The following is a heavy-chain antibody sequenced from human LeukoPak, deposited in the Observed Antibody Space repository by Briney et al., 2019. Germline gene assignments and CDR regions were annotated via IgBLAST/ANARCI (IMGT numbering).Heavy chain of an antibody. J-gene: IGHJ3*02. V-gene: IGHV3-30*02. CDR2: IRYDGSNK. CDR1: GFTFSSYG. CDR3: AKDHPECSSSFGAFDI. D-gene: IGHD6-6*01. Sequence: GGSLRLSCAASGFTFSSYGMHWVRQAPGKGLEWVAFIRYDGSNKYYADSVKGRFTISRDNSKNTLYLQMNSLRAEDTAVYYCAKDHPECSSSFGAFDIWGQGTMVTVSS.